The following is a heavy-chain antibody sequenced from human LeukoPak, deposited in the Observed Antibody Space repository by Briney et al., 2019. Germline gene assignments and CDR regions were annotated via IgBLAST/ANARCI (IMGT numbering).Heavy chain of an antibody. CDR3: AREDPQTTVPEGMDV. CDR2: IYYSGTT. D-gene: IGHD4-17*01. Sequence: PSETLSLTCTVSGGSISYYYWSWIRQSPGEGLEWIGYIYYSGTTNYNPSLKSRVTISVHTSKNQFSLQLRSVTAADRAVYYCAREDPQTTVPEGMDVWGQGTTVTVSS. V-gene: IGHV4-59*01. J-gene: IGHJ6*02. CDR1: GGSISYYY.